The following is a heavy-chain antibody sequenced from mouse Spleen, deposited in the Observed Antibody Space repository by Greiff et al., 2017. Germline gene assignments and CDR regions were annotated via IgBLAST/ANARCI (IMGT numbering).Heavy chain of an antibody. V-gene: IGHV5-15*01. D-gene: IGHD2-4*01. CDR1: GFTFSDYG. CDR2: ISNLAYSI. J-gene: IGHJ3*01. Sequence: EVKVVESGGGLVKPGGSLKLSCAASGFTFSDYGMAWVRQAPGKGPEWVAFISNLAYSIYYADTVTGRFTISRENAKNTLYLEMSSLRSEDTAMYYCARGLPSFAYWGQGTLVTVSA. CDR3: ARGLPSFAY.